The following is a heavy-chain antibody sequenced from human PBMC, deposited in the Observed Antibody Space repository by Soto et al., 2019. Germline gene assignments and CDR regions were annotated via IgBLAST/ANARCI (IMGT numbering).Heavy chain of an antibody. CDR3: ASSSPFQY. D-gene: IGHD6-6*01. J-gene: IGHJ4*02. CDR1: GASLSSSTYY. Sequence: PSETLSLTCTVSGASLSSSTYYWSWIRQPPGRGPEWIGSIYYSGNTYYKPSLKSRVSISIDTSRNQFSLKLTSVTAADTGVYYCASSSPFQYWGPGILVTVSS. V-gene: IGHV4-39*01. CDR2: IYYSGNT.